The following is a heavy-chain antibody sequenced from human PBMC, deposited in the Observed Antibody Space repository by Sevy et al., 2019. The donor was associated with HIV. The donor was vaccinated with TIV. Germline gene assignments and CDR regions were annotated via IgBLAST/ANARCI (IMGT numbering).Heavy chain of an antibody. V-gene: IGHV1-2*04. CDR3: ARGVPDYGGNWYYFDY. D-gene: IGHD4-17*01. CDR2: INPNSGGT. CDR1: GYTFTGYY. Sequence: ASVKVSCKASGYTFTGYYMHWVRQAPGQGLEWMGWINPNSGGTNDAQKFQGWVTMTRDTSISTAYMELSRLRSDDTAVYYCARGVPDYGGNWYYFDYWCQGTLVTVSS. J-gene: IGHJ4*02.